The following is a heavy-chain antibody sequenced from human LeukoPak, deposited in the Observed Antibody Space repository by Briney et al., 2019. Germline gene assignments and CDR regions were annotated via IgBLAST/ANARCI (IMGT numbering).Heavy chain of an antibody. CDR1: GFTFSSFA. D-gene: IGHD5-24*01. V-gene: IGHV3-23*01. CDR2: ISGSGDST. CDR3: AKGAVEMATMVPSDY. J-gene: IGHJ4*02. Sequence: PGGSLRLSCAASGFTFSSFAVSWVRQAPGKGLEWVSVISGSGDSTYYADSVKGRFTISRDNSKNTLYLQMNSLRAEDTAVYYCAKGAVEMATMVPSDYWGQGTLVTVSS.